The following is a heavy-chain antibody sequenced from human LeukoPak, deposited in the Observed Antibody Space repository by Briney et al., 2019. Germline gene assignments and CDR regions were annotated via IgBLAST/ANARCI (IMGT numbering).Heavy chain of an antibody. CDR1: GGSIDITNY. CDR3: TREDRPFCPFAY. D-gene: IGHD3-22*01. CDR2: ISHDGTT. Sequence: PSETLSPTCGISGGSIDITNYWSWVRPAPGKGLEWIGEISHDGTTNYNPSLRSRVAMSFDRANNQFSLSLTSVTAADTAVYYCTREDRPFCPFAYWGQGVLVTVSS. V-gene: IGHV4-4*02. J-gene: IGHJ4*02.